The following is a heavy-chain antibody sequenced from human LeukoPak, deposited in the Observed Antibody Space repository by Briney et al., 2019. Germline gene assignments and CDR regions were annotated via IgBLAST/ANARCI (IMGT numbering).Heavy chain of an antibody. Sequence: GRSLRLSCAASGFTFSSYGMHWVRQAPGKGPEWVAHIKENGNEQYYADSVKGRFTISRDNAQKSLWLQMNSLRVEDTAVYYCARGPGDFDASDIWGQGTMVTVSS. D-gene: IGHD1-14*01. V-gene: IGHV3-7*01. CDR3: ARGPGDFDASDI. J-gene: IGHJ3*02. CDR1: GFTFSSYG. CDR2: IKENGNEQ.